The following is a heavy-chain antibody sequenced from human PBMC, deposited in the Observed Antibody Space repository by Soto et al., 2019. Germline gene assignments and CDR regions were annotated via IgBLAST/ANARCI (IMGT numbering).Heavy chain of an antibody. CDR1: GGSFSGYY. D-gene: IGHD3-10*01. CDR3: VIDPGRYYYYYCGMNV. Sequence: PSETLSLTCAVYGGSFSGYYWSWIRQPPGKGLEWIGEINHSGSTNYNPSLKSRVTISVDTSKNQFSLKLSSVTAADTAVSYCVIDPGRYYYYYCGMNVWDQGTTVTVSS. V-gene: IGHV4-34*01. J-gene: IGHJ6*02. CDR2: INHSGST.